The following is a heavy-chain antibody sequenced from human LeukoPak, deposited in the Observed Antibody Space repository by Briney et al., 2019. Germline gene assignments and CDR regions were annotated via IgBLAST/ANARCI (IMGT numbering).Heavy chain of an antibody. J-gene: IGHJ4*02. D-gene: IGHD2-21*01. CDR3: ARVQSDQIILDY. Sequence: PSETLSLTCTVSGGSISSGSYYWSWIRQPAGKGLEWIGRIYTSGSTNYNPSLKSRVTISVDTSKNQFSLKLSSVTAADTAVYYCARVQSDQIILDYWGQGTLVTVSS. CDR2: IYTSGST. CDR1: GGSISSGSYY. V-gene: IGHV4-61*02.